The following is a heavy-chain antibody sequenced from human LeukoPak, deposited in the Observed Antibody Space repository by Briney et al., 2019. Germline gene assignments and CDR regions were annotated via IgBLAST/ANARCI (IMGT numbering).Heavy chain of an antibody. V-gene: IGHV4-4*02. CDR2: VHLNGAT. CDR3: TRESGAFSPLGF. Sequence: PSETLSLTCAVSGGSITTTNWWSWVRQPPGKGLEWIGEVHLNGATNYNPSLESQFSMSIDKSNNHLSLEVTSVTAADTAMYYCTRESGAFSPLGFWGQGTLVTVSS. D-gene: IGHD1-26*01. CDR1: GGSITTTNW. J-gene: IGHJ4*02.